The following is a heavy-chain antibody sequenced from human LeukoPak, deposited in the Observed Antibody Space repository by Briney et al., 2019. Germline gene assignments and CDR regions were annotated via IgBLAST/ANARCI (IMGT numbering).Heavy chain of an antibody. CDR2: ISSSGSTI. CDR1: GFTFSDYY. J-gene: IGHJ4*02. D-gene: IGHD4-17*01. V-gene: IGHV3-11*04. Sequence: GGSLRLTCAASGFTFSDYYMSWIRQAPGKGLEWVSYISSSGSTIYYADSVKGRFTISRDNAKNSLYLQMNSLRAEDTAVYYCARDPYYGDYVVWGQGTLVTVSS. CDR3: ARDPYYGDYVV.